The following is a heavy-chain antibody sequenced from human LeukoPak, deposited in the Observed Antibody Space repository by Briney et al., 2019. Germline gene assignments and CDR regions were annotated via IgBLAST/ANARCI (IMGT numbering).Heavy chain of an antibody. CDR3: ATSPGLGYSSSLTGVDY. J-gene: IGHJ4*02. D-gene: IGHD6-6*01. V-gene: IGHV3-30*04. Sequence: GGSLRLSCAASGFSFSTYAMHWVRQVPGKGLEWVAVISYDGGHKYNGESVKGRFTISRDNAKNSLYLQTNSLRAEDTAVYYCATSPGLGYSSSLTGVDYWGQGTLVTVSS. CDR2: ISYDGGHK. CDR1: GFSFSTYA.